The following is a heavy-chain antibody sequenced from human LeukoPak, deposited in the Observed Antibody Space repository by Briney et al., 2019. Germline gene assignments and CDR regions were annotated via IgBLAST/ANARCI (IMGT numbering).Heavy chain of an antibody. V-gene: IGHV4-4*07. CDR2: IYSTGSS. CDR3: ARDNPVAGHRGIDY. Sequence: PSETLSLTCTVSGDSNSSYYWRWIRQPAGKGLEWLGRIYSTGSSNYNPSLKSRVTMSVDTSKNQLSLKLRSVTPADTAVYYCARDNPVAGHRGIDYWGQGTLVTVSS. J-gene: IGHJ4*02. CDR1: GDSNSSYY. D-gene: IGHD6-19*01.